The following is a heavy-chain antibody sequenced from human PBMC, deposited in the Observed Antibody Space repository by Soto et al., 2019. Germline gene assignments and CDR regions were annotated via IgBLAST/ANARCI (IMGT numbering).Heavy chain of an antibody. D-gene: IGHD5-18*01. CDR3: ATGTRMNTAGGVDAVDI. J-gene: IGHJ3*02. CDR1: GFTVSSNY. CDR2: IYSGGST. Sequence: GGSLSLSCAPSGFTVSSNYMSWVRQAPGKGLEWVSVIYSGGSTYYADSVKGRFTISRDNSKNMLYLQMNSLRAEDTAVYYCATGTRMNTAGGVDAVDIWGQGTMVTVSS. V-gene: IGHV3-66*01.